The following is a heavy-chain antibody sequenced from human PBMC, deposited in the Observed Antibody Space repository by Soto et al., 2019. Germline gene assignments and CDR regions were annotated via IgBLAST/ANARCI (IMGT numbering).Heavy chain of an antibody. CDR1: GFTFSSYG. J-gene: IGHJ6*02. CDR3: AKDRYSGYDSVIYYYYGMDV. V-gene: IGHV3-30*18. Sequence: GGSLRLSCAASGFTFSSYGMHWVRQAPGKGLEWVAVISYDGSNKYYADSVKGRFTISRDNSKNTLYLQMNSLRAEDTAVYYCAKDRYSGYDSVIYYYYGMDVWGQGTTVTVS. D-gene: IGHD5-12*01. CDR2: ISYDGSNK.